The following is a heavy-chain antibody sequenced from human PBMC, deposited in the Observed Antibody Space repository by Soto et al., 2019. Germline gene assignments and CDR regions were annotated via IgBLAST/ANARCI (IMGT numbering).Heavy chain of an antibody. CDR1: GGSISSYY. J-gene: IGHJ4*02. CDR3: ARYYYGSGSPPDYFDY. Sequence: QVQLQESGPGLVKPSETLSLTCTVSGGSISSYYWSWIRQPPGEGLEWIGYIYYSGNTNYNPSLKSRVTLSVDTSKNQFSLKLTSVTAADTAVYYCARYYYGSGSPPDYFDYWGQGTLVTVSS. CDR2: IYYSGNT. D-gene: IGHD3-10*01. V-gene: IGHV4-59*01.